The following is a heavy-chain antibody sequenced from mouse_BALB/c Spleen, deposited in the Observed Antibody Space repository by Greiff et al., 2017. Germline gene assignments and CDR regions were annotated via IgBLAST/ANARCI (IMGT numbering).Heavy chain of an antibody. V-gene: IGHV7-3*02. CDR2: IRNKANGYTT. Sequence: EVQLVESGGGLVQPGGSLRLSCATSGFTFTDYYMSWVRQPPGKALEWLGFIRNKANGYTTEYSASVKGRFTISRDNSQSILYLHMITMRAEDSAAYYCASHRGVGIAYWGQGTLVTVSA. J-gene: IGHJ3*01. CDR3: ASHRGVGIAY. CDR1: GFTFTDYY.